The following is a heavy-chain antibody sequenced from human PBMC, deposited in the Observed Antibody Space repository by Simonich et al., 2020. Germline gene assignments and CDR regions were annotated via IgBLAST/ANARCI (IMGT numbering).Heavy chain of an antibody. V-gene: IGHV3-21*01. D-gene: IGHD6-13*01. CDR2: ISSSSSYI. J-gene: IGHJ4*02. CDR1: GFTFSSYR. CDR3: ARARGDSSSWYFDY. Sequence: EVQLVESGGGLVKPGGSLRLSCAAYGFTFSSYRMNWVRQAPGNGLEWVVSISSSSSYIYYAGSVKGRFSISRDNAKNSLYLQMNSLRAEDTAVYYCARARGDSSSWYFDYWGQGTLVTVSS.